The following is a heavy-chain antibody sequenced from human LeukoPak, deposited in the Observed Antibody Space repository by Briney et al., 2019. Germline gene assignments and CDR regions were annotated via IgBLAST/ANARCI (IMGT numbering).Heavy chain of an antibody. D-gene: IGHD6-19*01. V-gene: IGHV4-59*01. CDR1: GGSISSYY. CDR3: ASLSSGWYGAPFDY. Sequence: SETLSLTCTVSGGSISSYYWSWIRQPPGKGLEWIGYIYYSGSTNYNPSLKSRVTISVDTSKNQFSLKLSSVTAADTAVYYCASLSSGWYGAPFDYWGQGTLVTVSS. J-gene: IGHJ4*02. CDR2: IYYSGST.